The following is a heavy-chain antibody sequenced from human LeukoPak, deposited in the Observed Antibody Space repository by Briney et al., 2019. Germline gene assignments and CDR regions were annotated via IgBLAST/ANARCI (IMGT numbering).Heavy chain of an antibody. CDR1: GFTFSNYA. V-gene: IGHV3-23*01. Sequence: PGGSLRLSCAASGFTFSNYAMTWVRQAPGKGLEWVSVISGSGTSTYYADSVKGRFTISRDNSKSTLYLQMNSLRAEDTAIYYCVKDTGLIRGVPDYWGQGTLVTVSS. CDR3: VKDTGLIRGVPDY. J-gene: IGHJ4*02. CDR2: ISGSGTST. D-gene: IGHD3-10*01.